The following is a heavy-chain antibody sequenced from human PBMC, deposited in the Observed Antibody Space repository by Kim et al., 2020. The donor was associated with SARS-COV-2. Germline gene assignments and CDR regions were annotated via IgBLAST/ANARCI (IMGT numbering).Heavy chain of an antibody. CDR1: GFTFSSYE. Sequence: GGSLRLSCAASGFTFSSYEMNWVRQAPGKGLEWVSYISSSGSNIYYADSVKGRFTISRDNAKNSLYLQMNSLRAEDTAVYYCAREPYSSRYNYYGMDVWGQGTTVTVSS. CDR2: ISSSGSNI. V-gene: IGHV3-48*03. D-gene: IGHD6-13*01. CDR3: AREPYSSRYNYYGMDV. J-gene: IGHJ6*02.